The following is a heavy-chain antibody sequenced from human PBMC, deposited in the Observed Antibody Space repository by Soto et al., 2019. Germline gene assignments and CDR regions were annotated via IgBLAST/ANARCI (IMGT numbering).Heavy chain of an antibody. J-gene: IGHJ3*02. V-gene: IGHV1-69*01. CDR2: IIPIFGTA. Sequence: QVQLVQSGAEVKKPGSSVKVSCKASGGTFSSYAISWVRQAPGQGLEWMGGIIPIFGTANYAQKFQGRVTITADESTSTASMALSSLSSEDTALYYCARDHLGATTCDAFDIWGQGTMVTVSS. D-gene: IGHD3-16*01. CDR1: GGTFSSYA. CDR3: ARDHLGATTCDAFDI.